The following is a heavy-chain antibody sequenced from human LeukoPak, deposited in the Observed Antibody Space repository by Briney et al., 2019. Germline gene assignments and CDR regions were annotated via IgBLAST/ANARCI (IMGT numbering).Heavy chain of an antibody. CDR2: IHYSGST. CDR1: GGSISSYY. Sequence: SETLSLTCTVSGGSISSYYWSWIRQPPGKGLEWIACIHYSGSTKYNPSLKSRATISVDTSKNQFSPILTSVTAADTAVYFCARGINVGATSKWGQGALVTVSS. V-gene: IGHV4-59*01. CDR3: ARGINVGATSK. J-gene: IGHJ4*02. D-gene: IGHD1-26*01.